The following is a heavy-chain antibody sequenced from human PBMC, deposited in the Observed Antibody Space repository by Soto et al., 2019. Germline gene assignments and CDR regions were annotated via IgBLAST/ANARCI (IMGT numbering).Heavy chain of an antibody. V-gene: IGHV3-21*01. J-gene: IGHJ6*02. Sequence: EVQLVESGGGLVKPGGSLRLSCAASGFTFSSYSMNWVRQAPGKGLEWVSSISSSSSYIYYADSVKGRFTISRDNAKNSLYLQMNSLRAEDTAVYYCARDQAAARPVLPPWDYYYGMDVWGQGTTVTVSS. CDR3: ARDQAAARPVLPPWDYYYGMDV. D-gene: IGHD6-6*01. CDR2: ISSSSSYI. CDR1: GFTFSSYS.